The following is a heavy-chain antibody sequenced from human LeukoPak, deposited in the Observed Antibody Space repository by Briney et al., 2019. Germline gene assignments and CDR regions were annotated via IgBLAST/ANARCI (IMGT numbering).Heavy chain of an antibody. CDR3: ARAPYSSTYRYFDL. CDR1: GDSINSSDSS. CDR2: IYYSGST. J-gene: IGHJ2*01. Sequence: SETLSLTCTVSGDSINSSDSSWGWIRQPPGKGLEWIGTIYYSGSTYYNPSLKSRVTISVDTSKNQFSLKLSSVTAADTAVYYCARAPYSSTYRYFDLWGRGTLVTVSS. D-gene: IGHD6-13*01. V-gene: IGHV4-39*07.